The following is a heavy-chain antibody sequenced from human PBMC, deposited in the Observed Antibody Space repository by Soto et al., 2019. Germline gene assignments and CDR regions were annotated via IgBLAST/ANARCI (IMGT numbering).Heavy chain of an antibody. V-gene: IGHV4-34*01. J-gene: IGHJ6*03. CDR1: GGSFSGYY. D-gene: IGHD1-7*01. Sequence: SETLSLTCAVYGGSFSGYYWSWIRQPPGKGLEWIGEINHSGSTNYNPSLKSRVTISVDTSKNQFSLKLSSVTAADTAVYYCARGPTTRVFEVVEGYYYYMDVWGKGTTVTVSS. CDR3: ARGPTTRVFEVVEGYYYYMDV. CDR2: INHSGST.